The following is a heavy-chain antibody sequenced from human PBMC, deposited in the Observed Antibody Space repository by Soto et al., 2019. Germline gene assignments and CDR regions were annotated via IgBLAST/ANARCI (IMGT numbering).Heavy chain of an antibody. J-gene: IGHJ6*02. V-gene: IGHV4-4*02. CDR3: ARLSFSYGVDV. CDR1: GGSISSANW. CDR2: IYHGGST. Sequence: SETLSLTCAVSGGSISSANWWTWVRQPPGKGLEWIGEIYHGGSTSYNPSLKSRVTLSLDKFKNHFSLNLASVAAADTAVYYCARLSFSYGVDVWGQGTTVTVSS.